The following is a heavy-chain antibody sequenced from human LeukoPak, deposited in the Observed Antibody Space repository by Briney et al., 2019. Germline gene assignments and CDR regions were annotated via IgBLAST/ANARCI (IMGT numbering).Heavy chain of an antibody. CDR3: AREAGAPYYDFWSGYYDFDY. V-gene: IGHV1-18*01. J-gene: IGHJ4*02. CDR2: ISAYNGNT. CDR1: GGTFSSYG. D-gene: IGHD3-3*01. Sequence: GASVKVSCKASGGTFSSYGISWVRQAPGQGLEWMGWISAYNGNTNYAQKLQGRVTMTTDTSTSTAYMELRSLRSDDTAVYYCAREAGAPYYDFWSGYYDFDYWGQGTLVTVSS.